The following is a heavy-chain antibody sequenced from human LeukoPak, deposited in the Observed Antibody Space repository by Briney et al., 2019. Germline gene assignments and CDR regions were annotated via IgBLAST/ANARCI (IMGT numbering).Heavy chain of an antibody. D-gene: IGHD5-18*01. J-gene: IGHJ4*02. CDR3: AKVDSSTVKTGRVTDN. CDR2: ITSSSSVI. V-gene: IGHV3-48*01. CDR1: GFTFSDYS. Sequence: PGGSLRLSCAASGFTFSDYSINWVRQAPGKGLEWISYITSSSSVIYYADSVKGRFTVSRDNAKNSLYLQMNSLRAEDAAVYYCAKVDSSTVKTGRVTDNWGQGTLVTVSS.